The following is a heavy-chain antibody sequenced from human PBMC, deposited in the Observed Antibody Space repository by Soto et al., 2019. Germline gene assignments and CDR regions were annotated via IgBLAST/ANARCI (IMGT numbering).Heavy chain of an antibody. J-gene: IGHJ4*02. V-gene: IGHV3-33*01. Sequence: QVQLVESGGGVVQPGTSLRLSCVASGFTFSASGMHWVRQTPGKGLEWVAIIWFDGSKQYYADSVKGRFTVSRDNPGSTLFLQMNDLRTEDTAMYYCARDLSTGYVGDYWGQGALVVVSS. D-gene: IGHD5-12*01. CDR3: ARDLSTGYVGDY. CDR2: IWFDGSKQ. CDR1: GFTFSASG.